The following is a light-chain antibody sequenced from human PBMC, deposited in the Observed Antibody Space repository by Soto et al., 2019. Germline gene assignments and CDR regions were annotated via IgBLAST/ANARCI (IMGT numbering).Light chain of an antibody. CDR3: QQYNNWPHSRT. CDR1: QSVSSSY. Sequence: EIVLTQSQGTLSLSPGERATLSCRASQSVSSSYLAWYQQKPGQAPRLLIYGASTRATGIPARFSGSGSGTEFTLTISSLQSEDFAVYYCQQYNNWPHSRTFGQGTKVDI. J-gene: IGKJ1*01. CDR2: GAS. V-gene: IGKV3-15*01.